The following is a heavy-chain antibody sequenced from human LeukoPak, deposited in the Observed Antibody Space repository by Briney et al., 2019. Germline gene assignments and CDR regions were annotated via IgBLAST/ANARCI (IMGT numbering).Heavy chain of an antibody. V-gene: IGHV1-18*01. J-gene: IGHJ5*02. Sequence: GASVKVSCKASGYTFTSYGISWVRQAPGQGLEWMGWISAYNGNTNYAQKLQGRVTMTTDTSTSTAYMELRSLRSDDTAVYYCARDRERFFGYYNWFDPWGQGPLVTVSS. D-gene: IGHD3-3*01. CDR1: GYTFTSYG. CDR3: ARDRERFFGYYNWFDP. CDR2: ISAYNGNT.